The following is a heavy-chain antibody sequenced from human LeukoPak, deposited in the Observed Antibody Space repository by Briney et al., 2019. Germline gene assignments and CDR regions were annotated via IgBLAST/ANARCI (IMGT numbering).Heavy chain of an antibody. V-gene: IGHV3-21*01. J-gene: IGHJ4*02. D-gene: IGHD3-22*01. CDR3: ARGSGYLETFDY. CDR1: GFTFSNYS. Sequence: GGSLRLSCAASGFTFSNYSMNWVRQAPGKGLEWVSSISSSSSYIYYADSVKGRFTISRDNAKNSLYLQMNSLRAEDTAVYYCARGSGYLETFDYWGQGTLVTVSS. CDR2: ISSSSSYI.